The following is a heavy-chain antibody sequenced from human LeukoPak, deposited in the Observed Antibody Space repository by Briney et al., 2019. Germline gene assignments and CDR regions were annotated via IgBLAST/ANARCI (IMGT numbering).Heavy chain of an antibody. V-gene: IGHV3-48*04. J-gene: IGHJ4*02. CDR2: ISWDSSTI. Sequence: GGSLRLSCAASGFTFGPYAMTWVRLAPGKGLQWVAYISWDSSTIHYSDSVRGRFTISRDNAKNSLYLQMNSLRVEDKAGYYWARDAGGNTDHWGQGTLVTVSS. CDR3: ARDAGGNTDH. CDR1: GFTFGPYA. D-gene: IGHD6-25*01.